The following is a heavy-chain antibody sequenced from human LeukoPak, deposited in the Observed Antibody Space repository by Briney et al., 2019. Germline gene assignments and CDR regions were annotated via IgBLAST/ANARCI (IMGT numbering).Heavy chain of an antibody. Sequence: PGGSLRLYCAASGFTFDDYAMYWVRQAPGKGLEWVSGISWNSGSIDYVESVKGRFTISRDNAKKSLYLEMTSLRTEDTALYYCTRAQGYNYGYFDYWGQGTLVTVSS. D-gene: IGHD5-18*01. J-gene: IGHJ4*02. CDR3: TRAQGYNYGYFDY. CDR1: GFTFDDYA. CDR2: ISWNSGSI. V-gene: IGHV3-9*01.